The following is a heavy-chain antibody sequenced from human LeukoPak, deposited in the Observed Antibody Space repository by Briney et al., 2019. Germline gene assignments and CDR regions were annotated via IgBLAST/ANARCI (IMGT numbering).Heavy chain of an antibody. V-gene: IGHV3-30*18. CDR2: ISYDGSNK. CDR1: GFTFSSYG. D-gene: IGHD6-13*01. CDR3: AKVRAGIAAAGTGYYGMGV. J-gene: IGHJ6*02. Sequence: GGSLRLSCAASGFTFSSYGMHWVRQAPGKGLEWVAVISYDGSNKYYADSVKGRFTISRDNSKNTLYLQMNSLRAEDTAVYYCAKVRAGIAAAGTGYYGMGVWGQGTTVTVSS.